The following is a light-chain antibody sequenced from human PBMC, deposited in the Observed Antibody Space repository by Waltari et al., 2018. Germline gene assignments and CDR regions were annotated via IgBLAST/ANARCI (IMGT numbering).Light chain of an antibody. V-gene: IGKV3-20*01. CDR1: QSVSSNY. J-gene: IGKJ4*01. CDR2: GAS. Sequence: EIVLTQSPGTLSFSPGERATLSCRASQSVSSNYLAWYQQKPGQAPRLLSYGASSRATGFPDRFSGSGSGTDFTLTISRLEPEDFAVYYCQQYGSSPTFGGGTKV. CDR3: QQYGSSPT.